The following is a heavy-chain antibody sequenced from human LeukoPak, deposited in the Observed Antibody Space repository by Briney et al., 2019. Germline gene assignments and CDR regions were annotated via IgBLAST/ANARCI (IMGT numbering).Heavy chain of an antibody. D-gene: IGHD3-10*01. CDR1: GGSISSYY. J-gene: IGHJ5*02. CDR2: IYYSGST. CDR3: AREGMKPGWFDP. Sequence: SETLSLTCTVSGGSISSYYWSWIRQPPGKGLEWIGYIYYSGSTNYNPSLKSRVTISVDTSKSQFSLKLSSVTAADTAVYYCAREGMKPGWFDPWGQGTLVTVSS. V-gene: IGHV4-59*01.